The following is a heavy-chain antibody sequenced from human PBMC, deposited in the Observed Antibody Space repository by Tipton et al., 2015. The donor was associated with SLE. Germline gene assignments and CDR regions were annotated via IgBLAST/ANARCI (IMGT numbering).Heavy chain of an antibody. J-gene: IGHJ6*02. Sequence: SLRLSCAVSGFSFSHYAVSWIRQAPGKGLEWVSTISGSGGSTYFADSVKGRFTISRDNSKNTLYLHMNSLRAEDTALYYCARGGSGSPYGMAVWGRGTTVTVSS. V-gene: IGHV3-23*01. CDR1: GFSFSHYA. CDR2: ISGSGGST. D-gene: IGHD2-15*01. CDR3: ARGGSGSPYGMAV.